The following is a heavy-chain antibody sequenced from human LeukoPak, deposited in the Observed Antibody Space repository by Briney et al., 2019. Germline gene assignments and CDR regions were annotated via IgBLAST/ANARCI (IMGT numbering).Heavy chain of an antibody. CDR3: AKDMKIKAAGYYFDY. J-gene: IGHJ4*02. CDR2: ISSSGSTI. D-gene: IGHD6-13*01. Sequence: GGSLRLSCAASGFTFSDYYMSWIRQAPGKGLEWVSYISSSGSTIYYADSVKGRFTISRDNAKNSLYLQMNSLRAEDTAVYYCAKDMKIKAAGYYFDYWGQGTLVTVSS. CDR1: GFTFSDYY. V-gene: IGHV3-11*01.